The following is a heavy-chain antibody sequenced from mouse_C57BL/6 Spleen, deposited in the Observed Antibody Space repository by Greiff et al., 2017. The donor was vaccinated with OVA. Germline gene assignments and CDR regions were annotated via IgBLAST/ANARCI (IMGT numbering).Heavy chain of an antibody. Sequence: DKFIISRDNAKNTLYLQMSKVRSEDTALYYCARPGITTVADYWGQGTTLTVSS. J-gene: IGHJ2*01. CDR3: ARPGITTVADY. D-gene: IGHD1-1*01. V-gene: IGHV4-1*01.